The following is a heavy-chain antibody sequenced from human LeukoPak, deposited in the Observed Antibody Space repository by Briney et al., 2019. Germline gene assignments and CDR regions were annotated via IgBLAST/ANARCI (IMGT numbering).Heavy chain of an antibody. CDR2: IIPIFGTA. V-gene: IGHV1-69*05. CDR3: AREAGARYGMDV. CDR1: GGTFSSYA. Sequence: ASVKVSCKASGGTFSSYAISWVRQAPGQGLEWMGGIIPIFGTANYAQKFQGRVTMTRDTSTSTVYMELSSLRSEDTAVYYCAREAGARYGMDVWGQGTTVTVSS. J-gene: IGHJ6*02. D-gene: IGHD6-19*01.